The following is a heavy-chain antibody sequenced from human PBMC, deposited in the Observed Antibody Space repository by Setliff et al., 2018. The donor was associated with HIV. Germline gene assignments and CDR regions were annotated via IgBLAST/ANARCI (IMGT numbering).Heavy chain of an antibody. V-gene: IGHV4-61*02. D-gene: IGHD6-13*01. J-gene: IGHJ4*02. CDR1: GGSISSGSYY. CDR3: ARAYSSSWYRYFDY. CDR2: IYTSGST. Sequence: SETLSLTCTVSGGSISSGSYYWSWIRQPAGKGLEWIGRIYTSGSTNYNPSLKSRVTISVDTSTNQFSLKVSSVTAADTAVYYCARAYSSSWYRYFDYWGQGTLVTVAS.